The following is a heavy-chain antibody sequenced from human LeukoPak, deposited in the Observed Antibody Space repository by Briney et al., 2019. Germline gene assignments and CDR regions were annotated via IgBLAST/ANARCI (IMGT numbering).Heavy chain of an antibody. CDR2: INSDGSST. D-gene: IGHD6-13*01. V-gene: IGHV3-74*01. CDR3: ARKAAAGWEYNWFDP. J-gene: IGHJ5*02. CDR1: GFTFSSYW. Sequence: GGSLRLSCAASGFTFSSYWMHWVRQAPGKGLVWVSRINSDGSSTSYADSVKGRFTISRDNAKNTLYLQMNSLRAEDTAVYYCARKAAAGWEYNWFDPWGQGTLVTVSS.